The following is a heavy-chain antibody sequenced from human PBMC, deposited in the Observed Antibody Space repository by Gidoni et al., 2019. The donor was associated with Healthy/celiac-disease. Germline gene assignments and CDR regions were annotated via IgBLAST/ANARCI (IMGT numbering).Heavy chain of an antibody. V-gene: IGHV3-23*04. D-gene: IGHD3-10*01. CDR2: ISGSGGST. CDR1: GFTFSSYA. Sequence: EVQLVESGGGLVQPGGSLRLSCADSGFTFSSYAMSWVRQAPGKGLEWVSAISGSGGSTYYAGSVKGRFTISRDNSKNTLYLQMNSLRAEDTTVYYCAKDSYGSGRSDYWGQGTLVTVSS. CDR3: AKDSYGSGRSDY. J-gene: IGHJ4*02.